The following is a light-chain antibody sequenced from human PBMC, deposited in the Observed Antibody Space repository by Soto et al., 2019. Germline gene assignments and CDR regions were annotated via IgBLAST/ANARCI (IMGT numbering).Light chain of an antibody. J-gene: IGKJ1*01. Sequence: EMVLTQSQGTLSLSPGESATLSCRASQSVSSIYLAWYQQKPGQAPSLLIYDASNGATGIPARFSGSGSGTDFTLTISSLEPEDFATYHCQQYNSYSQTFGQGTKVDIK. CDR1: QSVSSIY. CDR3: QQYNSYSQT. V-gene: IGKV3-20*01. CDR2: DAS.